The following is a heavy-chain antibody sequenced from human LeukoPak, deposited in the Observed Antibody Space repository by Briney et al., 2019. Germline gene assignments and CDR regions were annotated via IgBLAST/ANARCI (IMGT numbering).Heavy chain of an antibody. V-gene: IGHV1-3*03. CDR1: GYTFTSYA. Sequence: ASVKVSCKASGYTFTSYAMHWVRQAPVQRLEWMGWINAGNGNTKYSQEFQGRVTITRDTSASTAYMELSSLRSEDMAVYYCARDRGRSGYYYAFDYWGQGTLVTVSS. CDR2: INAGNGNT. CDR3: ARDRGRSGYYYAFDY. D-gene: IGHD3-22*01. J-gene: IGHJ4*02.